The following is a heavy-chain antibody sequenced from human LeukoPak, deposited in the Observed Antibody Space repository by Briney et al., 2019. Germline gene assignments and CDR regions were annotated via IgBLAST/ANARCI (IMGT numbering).Heavy chain of an antibody. D-gene: IGHD3-3*01. CDR3: ARDLWSRGAEYFQH. CDR1: GGSISSSSYY. CDR2: INYSGST. J-gene: IGHJ1*01. Sequence: SETLSLTCTVSGGSISSSSYYWGWIRQPPGKGLEWIGSINYSGSTYYNPSLKSRVTISVDTSKNQFSLKLSSVTAADTAVYYCARDLWSRGAEYFQHWGQGTLVTVSS. V-gene: IGHV4-39*07.